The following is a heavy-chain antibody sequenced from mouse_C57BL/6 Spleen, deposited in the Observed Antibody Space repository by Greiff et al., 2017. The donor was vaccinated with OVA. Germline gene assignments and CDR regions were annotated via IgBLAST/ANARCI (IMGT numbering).Heavy chain of an antibody. J-gene: IGHJ2*01. CDR1: GFTFTDYY. V-gene: IGHV7-3*01. D-gene: IGHD1-1*01. CDR2: IRNKANGYTT. CDR3: ARWVTTEGFDY. Sequence: EVNLVESGGGLVQPGGSLSLSCAASGFTFTDYYMSWVRQPPGKALEWLGFIRNKANGYTTEYSASVKGRFTISRDNSQSILYLQMNALRAEDSATYYCARWVTTEGFDYWGQGTTLTVSS.